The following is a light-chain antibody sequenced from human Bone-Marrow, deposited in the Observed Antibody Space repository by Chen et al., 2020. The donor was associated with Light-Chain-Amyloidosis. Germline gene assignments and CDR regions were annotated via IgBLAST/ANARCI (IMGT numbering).Light chain of an antibody. CDR1: SSNIGTKN. CDR2: TDN. Sequence: QAVLTQPPSASGTPGQRVTISCSGSSSNIGTKNVNWYQQLPGTAPKLLIYTDNQRPSGVPARFSGSKSGPSASLAISGLQSEDEADYYCAAWDGSLDGWVFGGGTKLTVL. J-gene: IGLJ3*02. CDR3: AAWDGSLDGWV. V-gene: IGLV1-44*01.